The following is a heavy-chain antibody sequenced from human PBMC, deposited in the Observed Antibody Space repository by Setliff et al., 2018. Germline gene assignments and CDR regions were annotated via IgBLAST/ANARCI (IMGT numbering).Heavy chain of an antibody. CDR1: GYTFTSYA. J-gene: IGHJ3*02. Sequence: ASVKVSCKASGYTFTSYAMHWVRQAPGQRLEWMGWMNPNSGNTGYAQKFQGRVTMTRNTSISTAYMELSSLRSEDTAVYYCARGRYHYDILTGYSTNDALDIWGQGTMVTVSS. D-gene: IGHD3-9*01. V-gene: IGHV1-8*02. CDR2: MNPNSGNT. CDR3: ARGRYHYDILTGYSTNDALDI.